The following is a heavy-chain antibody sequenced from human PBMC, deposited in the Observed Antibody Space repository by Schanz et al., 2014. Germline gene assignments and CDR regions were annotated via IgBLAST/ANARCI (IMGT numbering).Heavy chain of an antibody. CDR3: AKDAPYACDL. J-gene: IGHJ2*01. V-gene: IGHV3-23*01. CDR1: GFSFTTYA. Sequence: DVQLLESGGGLVQPGGSLRLSCASSGFSFTTYAMSWVRQAPGKGLEWVSSISSGGGSTYYADSVKGRFTISRDNSKNTMYRQMNSVIAEDTAVYFCAKDAPYACDLWGRGTLITVSS. CDR2: ISSGGGST. D-gene: IGHD4-17*01.